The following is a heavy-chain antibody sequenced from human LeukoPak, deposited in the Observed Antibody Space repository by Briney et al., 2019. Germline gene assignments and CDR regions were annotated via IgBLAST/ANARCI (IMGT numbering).Heavy chain of an antibody. D-gene: IGHD6-6*01. Sequence: PGGSLRLSCEASGFTFSRYWMHWVRQAPGKGLVWVSRINSDGSRTTYADSVKGRFTISRDNAKNTLYLQMNSLRAEDTAVYYCASLFLCHGCSSSSDSFNIWGQGTMVTVSS. CDR1: GFTFSRYW. J-gene: IGHJ3*02. V-gene: IGHV3-74*01. CDR3: ASLFLCHGCSSSSDSFNI. CDR2: INSDGSRT.